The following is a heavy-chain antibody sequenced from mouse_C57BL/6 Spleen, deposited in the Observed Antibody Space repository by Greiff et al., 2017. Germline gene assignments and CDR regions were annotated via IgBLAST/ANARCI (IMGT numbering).Heavy chain of an antibody. D-gene: IGHD1-1*01. V-gene: IGHV5-12*01. Sequence: EVQLVASGGGLVQPGGSLKLSCAASGFTFSDYYMYWVRQTPEKRLEWVAYISNGGGSTYYPDTVKGRFTISRDNAKNTLYLQMSRLKSEDTAMYYCARPYGSSPHWYFDVWGTGTTVTVAS. CDR1: GFTFSDYY. CDR3: ARPYGSSPHWYFDV. CDR2: ISNGGGST. J-gene: IGHJ1*03.